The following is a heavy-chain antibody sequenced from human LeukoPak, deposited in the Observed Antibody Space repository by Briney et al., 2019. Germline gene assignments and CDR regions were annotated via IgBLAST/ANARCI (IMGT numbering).Heavy chain of an antibody. J-gene: IGHJ4*02. Sequence: GGSLRLSCAASGFTFSSYAMSWVRQAPGKGLEWVSTIDDNGDNTYYADSVKGRFTISRDNSKNTLYLQMNSLRAEGTAVYYCAKEVNTYYDFWSGYYSYGFDYWGQGTLVTVSS. D-gene: IGHD3-3*01. V-gene: IGHV3-23*01. CDR2: IDDNGDNT. CDR1: GFTFSSYA. CDR3: AKEVNTYYDFWSGYYSYGFDY.